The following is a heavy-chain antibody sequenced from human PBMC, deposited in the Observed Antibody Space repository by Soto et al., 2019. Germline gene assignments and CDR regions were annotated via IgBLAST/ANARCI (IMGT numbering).Heavy chain of an antibody. CDR2: IKQHGSER. D-gene: IGHD2-21*01. CDR1: GFTFSSYW. CDR3: ARGACGVSGY. J-gene: IGHJ4*02. Sequence: DVQLVESGGGLVQPGGSLRLSCAASGFTFSSYWMSWVRQAPGKGLEWVANIKQHGSERWYVDSVKGRFTISRDNAKQSLYQQMNRLRPDDRSVNFCARGACGVSGYWGQGTLVTVSS. V-gene: IGHV3-7*04.